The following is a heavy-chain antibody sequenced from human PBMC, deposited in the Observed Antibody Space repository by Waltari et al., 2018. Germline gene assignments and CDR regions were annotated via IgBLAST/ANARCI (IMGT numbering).Heavy chain of an antibody. CDR3: ARDRQLGPYSWFDP. D-gene: IGHD4-4*01. J-gene: IGHJ5*02. CDR2: INPNSGDT. V-gene: IGHV1-2*02. CDR1: GYSLTGHY. Sequence: QVQLVQSGAEVKKPGASVKVSCKASGYSLTGHYRHWVRQAPGQGLEWMGWINPNSGDTKYAQKFQGRVTMTRDTSIGEAYMELSRLRPDDTAVYYCARDRQLGPYSWFDPWGQGTLVTVSA.